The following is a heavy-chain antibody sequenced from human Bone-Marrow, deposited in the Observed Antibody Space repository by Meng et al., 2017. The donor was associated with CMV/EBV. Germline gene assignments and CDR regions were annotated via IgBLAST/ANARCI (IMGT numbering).Heavy chain of an antibody. V-gene: IGHV4-31*03. D-gene: IGHD2-21*01. CDR2: IYYSGST. J-gene: IGHJ5*02. CDR1: GGSISSGGYY. Sequence: SETLSLTCTVSGGSISSGGYYWSWIRQHPGKGLEWIGYIYYSGSTYYNPSLKSRVTISVDTSKNQFSLKLSSVTAADTAVYYCARAGDGHYPGNPWGQGTLVTVSS. CDR3: ARAGDGHYPGNP.